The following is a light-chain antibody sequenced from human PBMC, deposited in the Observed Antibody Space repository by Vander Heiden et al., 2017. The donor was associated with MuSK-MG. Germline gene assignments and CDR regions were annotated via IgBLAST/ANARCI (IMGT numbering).Light chain of an antibody. CDR1: NSDVSTDNY. CDR3: SSYTTSSTFYV. J-gene: IGLJ1*01. CDR2: DVT. V-gene: IGLV2-14*03. Sequence: QSPLTPPAYASFSPGQPITLSCTGTNSDVSTDNYVSWYQHHPGKAPKLIIHDVTNRPSGVSPRFSGSKSGNTASLTSSGLQAEEEADYYCSSYTTSSTFYVFGTGTKVTVL.